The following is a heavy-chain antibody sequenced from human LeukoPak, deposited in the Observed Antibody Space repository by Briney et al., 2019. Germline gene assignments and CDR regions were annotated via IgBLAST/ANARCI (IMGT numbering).Heavy chain of an antibody. V-gene: IGHV4-34*01. CDR2: INHSGST. CDR1: GGSFSGYY. D-gene: IGHD6-13*01. J-gene: IGHJ3*02. CDR3: ARDSSSWAVDAFDI. Sequence: ASETLSLTCAVYGGSFSGYYWSWIRQPPGKGLEWIGEINHSGSTNYNPSLKSRVTISVDTSKNQFSLKLSSVTAADTAVYYCARDSSSWAVDAFDIWGQGTMVTVSS.